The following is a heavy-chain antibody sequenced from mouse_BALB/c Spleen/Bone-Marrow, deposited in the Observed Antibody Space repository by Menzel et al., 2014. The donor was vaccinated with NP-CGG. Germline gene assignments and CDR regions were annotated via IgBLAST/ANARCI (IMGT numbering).Heavy chain of an antibody. CDR2: IDPANGNT. CDR1: GSNIKDTY. J-gene: IGHJ2*01. V-gene: IGHV14-3*02. Sequence: VQLQQSGAELVKPWASVKLSCTASGSNIKDTYMHWVKQRPEQGLEWIGRIDPANGNTKYDPKFQDKATITADTSSNTAYLQLSSLTSEDTAVYYCANYYYGYYFDYWGQGTTLTVSS. CDR3: ANYYYGYYFDY. D-gene: IGHD1-1*01.